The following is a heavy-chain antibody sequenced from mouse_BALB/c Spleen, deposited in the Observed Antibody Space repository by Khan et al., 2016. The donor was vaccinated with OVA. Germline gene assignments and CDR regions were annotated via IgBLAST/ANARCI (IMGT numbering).Heavy chain of an antibody. D-gene: IGHD2-10*01. V-gene: IGHV2-6-1*01. J-gene: IGHJ4*01. CDR3: ARQPYYHYNVMDY. CDR1: GFSLTNYG. Sequence: QVQLKQSGPGLVAPSLSLSITCTISGFSLTNYGVHWVRQPPGKGLEWLVVIWSDGSTNYNSALKSRLTITKDTSKSQVFLKMKSLQTDDTAIYFCARQPYYHYNVMDYWGQGTSGTVAS. CDR2: IWSDGST.